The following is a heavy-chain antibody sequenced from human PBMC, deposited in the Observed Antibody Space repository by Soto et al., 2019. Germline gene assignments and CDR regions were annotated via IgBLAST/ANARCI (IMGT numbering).Heavy chain of an antibody. D-gene: IGHD1-7*01. V-gene: IGHV1-69*13. CDR3: GSEPLELRGYFDY. Sequence: ASVKVSCKASGGTFSSYAISWVRKAPGKGLEWMGGIIPIFGTANYAQKFQGRVTITADESTSTAYMELSSLRSEDTAVYYCGSEPLELRGYFDYWGQGTLVTVSS. J-gene: IGHJ4*02. CDR1: GGTFSSYA. CDR2: IIPIFGTA.